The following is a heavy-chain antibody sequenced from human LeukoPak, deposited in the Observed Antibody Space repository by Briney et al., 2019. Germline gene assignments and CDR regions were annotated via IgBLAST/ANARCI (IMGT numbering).Heavy chain of an antibody. J-gene: IGHJ3*02. CDR3: ARENQVGATDAFDI. V-gene: IGHV1-69*05. CDR1: GGTFSSYA. Sequence: ASVKVSCKASGGTFSSYAISWVRQAPGQGLEWMGGIIPIFGTANYAQKFQGRVTITTDESTSTAYMELSSLRSEDTAVYYCARENQVGATDAFDIWGQGTMVTVSS. D-gene: IGHD3-10*01. CDR2: IIPIFGTA.